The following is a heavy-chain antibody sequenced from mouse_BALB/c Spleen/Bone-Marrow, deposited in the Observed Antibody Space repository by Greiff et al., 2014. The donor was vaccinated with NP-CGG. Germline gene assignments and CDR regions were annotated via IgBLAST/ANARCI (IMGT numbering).Heavy chain of an antibody. Sequence: VKLVESGAELVKPGASVKLSCKASGYTFTSYYMYWVKQRPGQGLEWIGGINPSNGGTNFNEKFKSKATLTADKSSSTAYMQLSSLTSEDSAVYYCTRGLRAWFAYWGQGTLVTVSA. D-gene: IGHD3-1*01. V-gene: IGHV1S81*02. CDR2: INPSNGGT. CDR1: GYTFTSYY. CDR3: TRGLRAWFAY. J-gene: IGHJ3*01.